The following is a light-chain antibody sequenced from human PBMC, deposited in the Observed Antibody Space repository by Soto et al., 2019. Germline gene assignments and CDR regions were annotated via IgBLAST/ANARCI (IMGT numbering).Light chain of an antibody. V-gene: IGLV2-14*01. CDR2: GVS. Sequence: QSVLTQPASVSGSPGQSITISCTGTSSDVGGYNHVSWYQHPPGRAPKLILFGVSDRPSGVSHRFSGSKSGNMASLTISGLQAEDEADYYCCSYTSLSSVVFGGGTKLTVL. CDR3: CSYTSLSSVV. J-gene: IGLJ2*01. CDR1: SSDVGGYNH.